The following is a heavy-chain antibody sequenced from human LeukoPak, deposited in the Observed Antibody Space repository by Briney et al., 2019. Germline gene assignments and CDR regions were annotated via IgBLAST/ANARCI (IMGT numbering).Heavy chain of an antibody. J-gene: IGHJ6*02. V-gene: IGHV4-59*01. CDR1: GGSISSYY. CDR3: ARLNPRYCSSTSCRRDYYYGMDV. Sequence: PSETLSLTCTVSGGSISSYYWSWIRQPPGKGLEWIGYICYSGSTNYNPSLKSRVTISVDTSKNQFSLKLSSVTAADTAVYYCARLNPRYCSSTSCRRDYYYGMDVWGQGTTVTVSS. CDR2: ICYSGST. D-gene: IGHD2-2*01.